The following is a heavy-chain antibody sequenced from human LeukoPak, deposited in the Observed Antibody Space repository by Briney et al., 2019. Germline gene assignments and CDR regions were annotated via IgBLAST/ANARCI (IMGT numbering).Heavy chain of an antibody. CDR3: AFGDGTTGLFDY. D-gene: IGHD1-1*01. CDR1: GFTFGSFS. Sequence: GGSLRLSCSASGFTFGSFSMSWVRQAPGKGLEGFSYISSSSDTIYYADSVEGPFTISRDNDKNSLYLKMNSVSAEHAPVYYCAFGDGTTGLFDYWGQGTLVTVSS. CDR2: ISSSSDTI. J-gene: IGHJ4*02. V-gene: IGHV3-48*04.